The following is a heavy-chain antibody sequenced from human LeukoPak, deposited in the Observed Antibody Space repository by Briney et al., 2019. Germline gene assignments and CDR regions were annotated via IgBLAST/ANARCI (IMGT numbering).Heavy chain of an antibody. CDR2: ISPDGSST. D-gene: IGHD3-9*01. J-gene: IGHJ4*02. CDR1: GFTSSGYW. Sequence: GGSLRLSCAASGFTSSGYWMHWVRQAPGKGLVWVSRISPDGSSTSYADSVKGRFTISRDNAKNTLYLQMNSLRAEDTAVYYCARGADSGYSSDNWGQGTLVSVSS. V-gene: IGHV3-74*01. CDR3: ARGADSGYSSDN.